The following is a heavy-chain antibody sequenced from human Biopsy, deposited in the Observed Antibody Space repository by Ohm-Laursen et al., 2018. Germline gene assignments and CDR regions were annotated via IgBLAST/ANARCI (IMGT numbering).Heavy chain of an antibody. CDR3: ARSVGIMAAPIDY. CDR2: INSVGTI. CDR1: GFIFSDYY. V-gene: IGHV3-11*01. Sequence: SLRLSCAASGFIFSDYYMSWICQAPGKGLEWVSNINSVGTIYYADSVRGRFTISRDNAKNSLYLQMNSLRVEDTAVYYCARSVGIMAAPIDYWGQGTLVTVSS. J-gene: IGHJ4*02. D-gene: IGHD3-16*01.